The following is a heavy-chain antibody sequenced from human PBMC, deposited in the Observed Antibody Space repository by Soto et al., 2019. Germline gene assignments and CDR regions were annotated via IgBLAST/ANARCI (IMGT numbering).Heavy chain of an antibody. Sequence: QDQLVQSGAEVKKPGSSVKISCKASGGTFSSHTFSWVQQAPGQGLEWMGRIIPALGTATYAQKFQGRVTITADESATTVYMELNSRRSEDTAVSYCARTVIGEYWYFDLWGRGTLVTVSS. CDR2: IIPALGTA. CDR1: GGTFSSHT. D-gene: IGHD4-17*01. J-gene: IGHJ2*01. V-gene: IGHV1-69*08. CDR3: ARTVIGEYWYFDL.